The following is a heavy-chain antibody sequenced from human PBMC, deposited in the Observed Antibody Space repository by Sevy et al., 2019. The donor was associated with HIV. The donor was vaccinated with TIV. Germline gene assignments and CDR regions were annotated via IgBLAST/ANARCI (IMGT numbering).Heavy chain of an antibody. CDR3: AGENAWGRGYS. CDR2: IYYNGHI. Sequence: SKTLSLTCTVSGGSITSLYWNWIRQPPGKGLEWIANIYYNGHINYNPSLKSRVTLSLDTSKNQFSLRLSSVNAADTAMYYCAGENAWGRGYSWGQGTLVTVSS. D-gene: IGHD1-26*01. V-gene: IGHV4-59*08. CDR1: GGSITSLY. J-gene: IGHJ4*02.